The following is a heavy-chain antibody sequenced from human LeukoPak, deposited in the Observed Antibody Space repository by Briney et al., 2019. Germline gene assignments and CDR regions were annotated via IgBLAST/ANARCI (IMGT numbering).Heavy chain of an antibody. D-gene: IGHD3-9*01. CDR2: ISAYNGNT. V-gene: IGHV1-18*01. CDR3: ATDDILTGSSKAFDI. CDR1: GYTFTIYG. Sequence: ASVTVSFKASGYTFTIYGISWVRQAPGQGGEWMGWISAYNGNTNYAQKLQGRVTMTTETATSTAYMELRSLRSDDTAVYYCATDDILTGSSKAFDIWGQGTMVTVSS. J-gene: IGHJ3*02.